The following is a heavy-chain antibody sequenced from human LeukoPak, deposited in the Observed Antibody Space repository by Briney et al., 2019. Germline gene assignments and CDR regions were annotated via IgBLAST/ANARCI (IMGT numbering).Heavy chain of an antibody. Sequence: PRCSLRLSGAASGFTFSSYAMRRVRQAPRKGREWVSAISGSGGSTYYADFLKGRFTISRDNSKNTLYLQMNSLRAEDTAVYYCAKEGSTWYYIDYWGQGTLVTVSS. J-gene: IGHJ4*02. CDR3: AKEGSTWYYIDY. D-gene: IGHD6-13*01. V-gene: IGHV3-23*01. CDR2: ISGSGGST. CDR1: GFTFSSYA.